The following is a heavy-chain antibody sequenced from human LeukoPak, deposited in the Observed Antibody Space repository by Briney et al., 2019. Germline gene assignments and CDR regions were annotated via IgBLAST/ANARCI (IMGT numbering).Heavy chain of an antibody. CDR2: ISWNSGSI. Sequence: GGSLRLSCAASGFTFDDYAMHWVRHAPGKGLEWVAGISWNSGSIGYADSVKGRFTISRDKAKNSLYLQMNSLRAEDTALYYCAKDYSSDYYYYFDYWGQGTLVTVSS. D-gene: IGHD3-22*01. V-gene: IGHV3-9*01. CDR3: AKDYSSDYYYYFDY. J-gene: IGHJ4*02. CDR1: GFTFDDYA.